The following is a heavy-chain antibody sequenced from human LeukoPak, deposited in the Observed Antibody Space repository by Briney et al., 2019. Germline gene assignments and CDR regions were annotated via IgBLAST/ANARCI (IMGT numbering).Heavy chain of an antibody. D-gene: IGHD1-1*01. CDR2: INHSGST. CDR3: ARGRVSSSTWYSTYYYYFYMDV. Sequence: PSETLSLTCAVYGGSFSGHYWSWIRQPPGKGLEWIGEINHSGSTNYNPSLKSRVTISVDTSKNQFSLKLSSVTAADTAVYFCARGRVSSSTWYSTYYYYFYMDVWGKGTTVTVSS. CDR1: GGSFSGHY. J-gene: IGHJ6*03. V-gene: IGHV4-34*01.